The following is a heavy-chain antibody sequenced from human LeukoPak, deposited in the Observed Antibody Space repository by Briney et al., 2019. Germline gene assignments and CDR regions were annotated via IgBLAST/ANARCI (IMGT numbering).Heavy chain of an antibody. D-gene: IGHD5-24*01. V-gene: IGHV3-23*01. CDR1: GFPLSRSA. CDR3: AKSGYNRFDY. J-gene: IGHJ4*02. Sequence: GGSLRLSSAASGFPLSRSAMSWVRQAPGKGLEWVSNISGSGSGGSTYYADSVKGRFTISRDNSKNTLYLQMNSLRAEDTAVYYCAKSGYNRFDYWGQGTLVTVSS. CDR2: ISGSGSGGST.